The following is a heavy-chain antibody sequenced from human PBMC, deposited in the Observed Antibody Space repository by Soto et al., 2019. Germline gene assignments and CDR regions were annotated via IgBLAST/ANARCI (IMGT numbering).Heavy chain of an antibody. CDR2: ISYDGSNK. J-gene: IGHJ4*02. CDR1: GFTFSSYG. D-gene: IGHD4-17*01. V-gene: IGHV3-30*18. CDR3: AKDVFTVTTYFDY. Sequence: PGGSLRLSCAASGFTFSSYGMHWVRQAPGKGLEWVAVISYDGSNKYYADSVKGRFTISRDNSKNTLYLQMNSLRAEDTAVYYCAKDVFTVTTYFDYWGQGT.